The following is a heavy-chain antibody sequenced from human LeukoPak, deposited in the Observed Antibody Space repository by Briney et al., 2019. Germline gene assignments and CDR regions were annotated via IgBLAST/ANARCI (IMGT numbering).Heavy chain of an antibody. V-gene: IGHV3-30*03. J-gene: IGHJ4*02. CDR3: ARNGYSNYGEVDY. D-gene: IGHD4-11*01. CDR1: GFTLSSYG. CDR2: ISYDGSNK. Sequence: GRSLRLSCAASGFTLSSYGMHWVRQAPGKGLEWVAVISYDGSNKYYADSVKGRFTISRDNAKNSLYLQMNSLRAEDTAVYYCARNGYSNYGEVDYWGQGTLVTVSS.